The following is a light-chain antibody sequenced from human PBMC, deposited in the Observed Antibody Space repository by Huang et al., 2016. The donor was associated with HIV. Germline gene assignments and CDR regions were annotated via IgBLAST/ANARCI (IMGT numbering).Light chain of an antibody. CDR1: QTITWW. CDR2: KAA. Sequence: DIQMTQSPSTLSASIGDRVTITCRASQTITWWLAWYQQKPGKAPKVRIYKAASLESGVPSRFIGSGSGTEFTLTISSLQPDDFATYYCQQYNAYPWTFGQGTKVEI. J-gene: IGKJ1*01. CDR3: QQYNAYPWT. V-gene: IGKV1-5*03.